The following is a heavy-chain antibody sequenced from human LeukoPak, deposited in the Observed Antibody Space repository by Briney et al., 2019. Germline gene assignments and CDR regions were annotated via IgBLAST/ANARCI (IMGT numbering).Heavy chain of an antibody. D-gene: IGHD6-19*01. CDR2: ISAYNGNT. J-gene: IGHJ5*02. CDR3: ARHAVIAVAGTGDFDP. CDR1: GYTFTSYG. V-gene: IGHV1-18*01. Sequence: ASVKVSCKASGYTFTSYGISWVRQAPGQGLEWMGWISAYNGNTNYAQKLQGRVTMTTDTSTSTAYMELRSLRSDDTAVYYCARHAVIAVAGTGDFDPWGQGTLVTVSS.